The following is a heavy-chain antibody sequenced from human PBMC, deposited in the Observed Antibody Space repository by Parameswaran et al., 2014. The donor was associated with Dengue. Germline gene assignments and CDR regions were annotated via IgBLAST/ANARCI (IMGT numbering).Heavy chain of an antibody. J-gene: IGHJ4*02. D-gene: IGHD5-18*01. V-gene: IGHV4-59*01. CDR3: ARAVGYSYAPLYFDY. Sequence: WIRTPTGRDWSGLGISITWEHQLQPSLKSRVTISVDTSKNQFSLKLSSVTAADTAVYYCARAVGYSYAPLYFDYWGQGTLVTVSS. CDR2: SITWEH.